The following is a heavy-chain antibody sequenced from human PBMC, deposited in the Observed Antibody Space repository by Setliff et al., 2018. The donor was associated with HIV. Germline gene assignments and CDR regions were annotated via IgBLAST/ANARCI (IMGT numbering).Heavy chain of an antibody. CDR3: ASGPFVLRFLERLVYFDY. CDR2: MSYNGST. D-gene: IGHD3-3*01. Sequence: SETLSLTCTVSGGSTNSGGYYWSWIRQHPGKGLEWIGYMSYNGSTYYNPSLKSRITISVDTSKHQFSLKLSSVTAADTAVYYCASGPFVLRFLERLVYFDYWGQGKLVTVSS. J-gene: IGHJ4*02. CDR1: GGSTNSGGYY. V-gene: IGHV4-31*03.